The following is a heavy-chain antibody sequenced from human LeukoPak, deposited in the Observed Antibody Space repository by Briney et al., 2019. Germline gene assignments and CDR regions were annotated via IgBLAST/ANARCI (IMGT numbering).Heavy chain of an antibody. CDR3: ARGRGRIAVAGSYYYYYYGMDV. Sequence: PSETLSLTCAVYGGSFSGHYWSWIRQPPGKGLEWIGEINHSGSTNYNPSLKSRVTISVDTSKNQFSLKLSSVTAADTAVYYCARGRGRIAVAGSYYYYYYGMDVWGQGTTVTVSS. V-gene: IGHV4-34*01. D-gene: IGHD6-19*01. J-gene: IGHJ6*02. CDR2: INHSGST. CDR1: GGSFSGHY.